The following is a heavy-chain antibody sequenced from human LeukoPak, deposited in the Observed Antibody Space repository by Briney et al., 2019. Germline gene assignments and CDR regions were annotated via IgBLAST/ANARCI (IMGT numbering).Heavy chain of an antibody. V-gene: IGHV1-2*02. D-gene: IGHD2-15*01. Sequence: GASVKVSRKASGYTFTDNYMHWVRQAPGQGLEWMGWIKPSGGSTRYAQKFQGRVTMTRDTSSTTAYMELSRLISDDTAVYFCARLSPARHFDYWGQGTLVTVSS. CDR2: IKPSGGST. CDR3: ARLSPARHFDY. CDR1: GYTFTDNY. J-gene: IGHJ4*02.